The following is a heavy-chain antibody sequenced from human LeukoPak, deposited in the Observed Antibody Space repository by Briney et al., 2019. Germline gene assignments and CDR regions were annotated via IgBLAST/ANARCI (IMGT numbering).Heavy chain of an antibody. D-gene: IGHD3-10*01. V-gene: IGHV4-59*01. CDR1: ADSISNYY. J-gene: IGHJ5*02. CDR3: ARYGSGSFYRWFDP. CDR2: IYYSGST. Sequence: SETLSLTCTVSADSISNYYWSWIRQPPGKGLEWIGHIYYSGSTKYNPSLKSRVTMSVDMSKKQFSLKLNSATAADTAVYSCARYGSGSFYRWFDPWGQGTLVTVSS.